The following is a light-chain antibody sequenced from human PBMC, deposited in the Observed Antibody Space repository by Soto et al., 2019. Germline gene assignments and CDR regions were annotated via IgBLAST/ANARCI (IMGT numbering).Light chain of an antibody. CDR3: QQYNSYSKT. Sequence: DIQMTQSPSTLSASVGDRVTITCRASQSISSWLAWYQQKPGKAPKLLIYKASSLESGVPSRFSGSGSGTELTLTISSLQPDDFATYYCQQYNSYSKTFGQGTKVDIX. J-gene: IGKJ1*01. CDR2: KAS. V-gene: IGKV1-5*03. CDR1: QSISSW.